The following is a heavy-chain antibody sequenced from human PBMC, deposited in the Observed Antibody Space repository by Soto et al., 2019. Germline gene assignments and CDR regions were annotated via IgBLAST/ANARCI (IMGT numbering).Heavy chain of an antibody. D-gene: IGHD3-10*01. V-gene: IGHV4-39*01. CDR3: ARHTRKYYYGSGRSLSVERYNWFDP. Sequence: ETLSLTCTVSGGSISCSIYYWGWIRQPPGKGLEWIGSIYYSGSTYYNPSLKSRVTISVDTSKNQFSLKLSSVTAADTAVYYCARHTRKYYYGSGRSLSVERYNWFDPWGQGTLVTVSS. CDR1: GGSISCSIYY. J-gene: IGHJ5*02. CDR2: IYYSGST.